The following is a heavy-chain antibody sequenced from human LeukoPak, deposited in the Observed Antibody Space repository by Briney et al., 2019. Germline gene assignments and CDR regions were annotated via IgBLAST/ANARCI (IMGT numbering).Heavy chain of an antibody. J-gene: IGHJ3*02. CDR1: GFTFDDYA. D-gene: IGHD6-13*01. Sequence: PGGSLRLSCAASGFTFDDYAMHWVRQAPGKGLEWVSGISWNSGSIGYADSVKGRFTISRDNAKNSLYLQMNSLRAGDTALYYCAKASYSSSWYEDAFDIWGQGTMVTVSS. CDR2: ISWNSGSI. V-gene: IGHV3-9*01. CDR3: AKASYSSSWYEDAFDI.